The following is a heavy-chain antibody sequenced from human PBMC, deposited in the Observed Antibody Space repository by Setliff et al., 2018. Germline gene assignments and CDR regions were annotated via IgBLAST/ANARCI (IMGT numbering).Heavy chain of an antibody. CDR2: THAGGST. D-gene: IGHD3-3*01. J-gene: IGHJ6*03. CDR1: GGSISNANYY. V-gene: IGHV4-61*02. CDR3: ARLSGFLYMDV. Sequence: TSETLSLPCTVSGGSISNANYYWSWIRQPAGKGLEWIGRSYTHAGGSTIYNPSLKSRVTISVDTSKNQFSLKLNSVTAPDTAMYYCARLSGFLYMDVWGKGTTVTVSS.